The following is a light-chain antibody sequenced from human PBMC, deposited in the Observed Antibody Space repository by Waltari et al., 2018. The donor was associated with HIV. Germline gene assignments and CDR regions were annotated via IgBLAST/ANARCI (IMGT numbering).Light chain of an antibody. CDR2: GKF. V-gene: IGLV1-40*01. J-gene: IGLJ3*02. CDR1: SPTIRPTYD. Sequence: QSLPTTSPSVSAAPGQRVTIPSTCSSPTIRPTYDVHLYQLLPGTAPELLIYGKFYRPSGVPDRFSASKSVTSASLAITGLQADDEADYYCQSYDSSLSGWVFGGGTKLTV. CDR3: QSYDSSLSGWV.